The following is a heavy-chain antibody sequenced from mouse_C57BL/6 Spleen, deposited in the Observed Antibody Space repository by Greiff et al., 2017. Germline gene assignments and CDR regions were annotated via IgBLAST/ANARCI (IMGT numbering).Heavy chain of an antibody. CDR1: GFTFSDYG. D-gene: IGHD1-1*01. CDR2: ISSGSSTI. V-gene: IGHV5-17*01. J-gene: IGHJ4*01. Sequence: EVQRVESGGGLVKPGGSLKLSCAASGFTFSDYGMHWVRQAPEKGLEWVAYISSGSSTIYYADTVKGRFTISRDNAKNTLFLQMTSLRSEDTAMXYCARPGYYGAMDYWGQGTSVTVSS. CDR3: ARPGYYGAMDY.